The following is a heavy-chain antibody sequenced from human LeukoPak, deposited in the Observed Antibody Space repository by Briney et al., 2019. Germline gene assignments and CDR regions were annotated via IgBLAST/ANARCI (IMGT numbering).Heavy chain of an antibody. CDR2: IYYSGST. Sequence: ASETLSLTCTASGGSISSYYWSWIRQPPVKGLEWIGYIYYSGSTNYNPSLKSRVTISVDTSKNQFSLKLSSVTAADTAVYYCAREGGLGFYSSGWYYFDYWGQGTLVTVSS. D-gene: IGHD6-19*01. CDR3: AREGGLGFYSSGWYYFDY. CDR1: GGSISSYY. J-gene: IGHJ4*02. V-gene: IGHV4-59*01.